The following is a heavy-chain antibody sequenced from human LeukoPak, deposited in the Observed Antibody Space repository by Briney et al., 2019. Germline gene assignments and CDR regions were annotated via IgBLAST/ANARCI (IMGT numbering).Heavy chain of an antibody. Sequence: SETLSLTCTVSGGSISSSSYYWGWIRQPPGKGLKWIGSIYYSGSTYYNPSLKSRVTISVDTSKNQFSLKLSSVTAADTAVYYCARHARYSSGWYDLLDYWGQGTLVTVSS. D-gene: IGHD6-19*01. CDR2: IYYSGST. V-gene: IGHV4-39*01. J-gene: IGHJ4*02. CDR1: GGSISSSSYY. CDR3: ARHARYSSGWYDLLDY.